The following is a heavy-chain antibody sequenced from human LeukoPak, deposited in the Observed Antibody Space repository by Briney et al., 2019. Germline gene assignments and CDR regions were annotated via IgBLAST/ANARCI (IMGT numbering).Heavy chain of an antibody. CDR1: GFTVSSNY. J-gene: IGHJ3*02. Sequence: GGSLRLSCAAFGFTVSSNYMSWVRQAPGKGLEWVSVIYSGGSTYYADSVKGRFTISRDNSKNTLYLQMNSLRAEDTAVYYCARDLHSYYDSSGYYHPVGAFDIWGQGTMVTVSS. D-gene: IGHD3-22*01. CDR3: ARDLHSYYDSSGYYHPVGAFDI. V-gene: IGHV3-53*01. CDR2: IYSGGST.